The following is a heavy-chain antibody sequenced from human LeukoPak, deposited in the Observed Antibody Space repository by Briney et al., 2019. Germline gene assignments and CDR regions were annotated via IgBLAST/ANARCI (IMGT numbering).Heavy chain of an antibody. CDR1: GFTFSSYA. Sequence: GGSLRLSWAASGFTFSSYAMRWVRQAPGKGLEWVSGISGSGVRTNYADSVKGRFTISRDNSKNTLSLQMNSLRPEDTALYFCTKGFGYYFDYWGQGTLVTVSS. J-gene: IGHJ4*02. D-gene: IGHD3-3*01. CDR3: TKGFGYYFDY. V-gene: IGHV3-23*01. CDR2: ISGSGVRT.